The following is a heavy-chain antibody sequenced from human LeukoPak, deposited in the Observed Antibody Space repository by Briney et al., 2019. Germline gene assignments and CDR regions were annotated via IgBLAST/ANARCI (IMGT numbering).Heavy chain of an antibody. J-gene: IGHJ3*02. CDR2: ISYDGSNK. V-gene: IGHV3-30*03. Sequence: PGGSLRLSCAASGFSFTTYGMHWVRQAPGKGLEWVAVISYDGSNKYYADSVKGRFTISRDNAKNSLYLQMNSLRAEDTAVYYCASMADVVPAADPGGDYGDDAFDIWGQGTMVTVSS. D-gene: IGHD2-2*01. CDR1: GFSFTTYG. CDR3: ASMADVVPAADPGGDYGDDAFDI.